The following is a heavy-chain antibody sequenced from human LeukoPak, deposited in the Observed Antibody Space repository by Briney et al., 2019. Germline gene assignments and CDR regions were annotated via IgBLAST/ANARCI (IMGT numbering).Heavy chain of an antibody. J-gene: IGHJ5*02. V-gene: IGHV4-61*02. CDR1: GASISSGDYY. Sequence: SETLSLTCTVSGASISSGDYYWNWIRQPAGRGLEWLGRVYTGGSTNYNSFLKSRITISVDTSKNQFSLKLSSVTAADTAVYYCARVVRIGAALGWFDPWGQGTLVTVSS. D-gene: IGHD6-13*01. CDR2: VYTGGST. CDR3: ARVVRIGAALGWFDP.